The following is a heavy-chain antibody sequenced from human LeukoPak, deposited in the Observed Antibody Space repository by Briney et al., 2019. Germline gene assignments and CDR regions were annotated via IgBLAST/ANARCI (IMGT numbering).Heavy chain of an antibody. CDR3: TSHIDYYDSSGQHY. V-gene: IGHV3-73*01. J-gene: IGHJ4*02. Sequence: GGSLRLSCAASGFTFSGSVMHWVRQASGKGLEWVGRIRSKANSYATAYAASVKGRFTISRDDSKNMAYLQTTSLKTEDTAVYYCTSHIDYYDSSGQHYWGQGTLVTVSS. CDR1: GFTFSGSV. CDR2: IRSKANSYAT. D-gene: IGHD3-22*01.